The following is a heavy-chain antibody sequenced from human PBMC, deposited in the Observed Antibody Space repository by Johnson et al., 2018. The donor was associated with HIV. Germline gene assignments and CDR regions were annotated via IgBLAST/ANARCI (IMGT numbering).Heavy chain of an antibody. V-gene: IGHV3-30*03. CDR1: GFTFSSYA. D-gene: IGHD5-18*01. Sequence: QVQLVESGGGVVQPGRSLRLSCAASGFTFSSYAMHWVRRAPGKGLEWLAVVSYDGSNKYHADSVKGRFTISRDNAKNSLYLQMNSLRAEDTAVYYCARDWGTIQLWSSGAFDIWGQGTMVTVSS. CDR3: ARDWGTIQLWSSGAFDI. CDR2: VSYDGSNK. J-gene: IGHJ3*02.